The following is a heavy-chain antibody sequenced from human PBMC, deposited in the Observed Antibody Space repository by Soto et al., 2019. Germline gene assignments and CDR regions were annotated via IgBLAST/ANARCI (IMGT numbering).Heavy chain of an antibody. D-gene: IGHD1-26*01. CDR1: GYTFTSYD. Sequence: QVQLVQSGAEVKKPGASVKVSCKTSGYTFTSYDINWVRQATGQGLEWMGWMNPNSGNTAYAQKFQGRVTMTRNTSIITADMELSRLRSDDTAVSYWARERSSGAFGIWGQGTMVTVSS. V-gene: IGHV1-8*01. J-gene: IGHJ3*02. CDR3: ARERSSGAFGI. CDR2: MNPNSGNT.